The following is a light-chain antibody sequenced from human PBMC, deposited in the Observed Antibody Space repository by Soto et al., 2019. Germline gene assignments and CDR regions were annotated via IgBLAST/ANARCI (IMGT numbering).Light chain of an antibody. CDR1: QSISTW. J-gene: IGKJ1*01. CDR3: QQHDSPKST. CDR2: DAS. Sequence: DTNMTQTASTLSASGGQRLTSTCRASQSISTWLAWYQQKPGKAPKVLIYDASSLESGVPSRFSGSGSGTEFTLTISSLQPDDFATYYCQQHDSPKSTFGPGTKVDFK. V-gene: IGKV1-5*01.